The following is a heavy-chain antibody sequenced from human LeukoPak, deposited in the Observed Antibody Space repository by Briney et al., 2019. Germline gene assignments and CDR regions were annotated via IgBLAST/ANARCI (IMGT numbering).Heavy chain of an antibody. V-gene: IGHV1-18*01. CDR2: ISVYKGDT. Sequence: ASVKVSCKASGSTFTNFGIRWVRQAPGQGLEWMGWISVYKGDTNYAQILQDRVTMTTDTSTITAYMELRSLRSDETAVYYFARLDLDSSVYGGFDYWGQGTLVTVSS. D-gene: IGHD3-22*01. CDR3: ARLDLDSSVYGGFDY. CDR1: GSTFTNFG. J-gene: IGHJ4*02.